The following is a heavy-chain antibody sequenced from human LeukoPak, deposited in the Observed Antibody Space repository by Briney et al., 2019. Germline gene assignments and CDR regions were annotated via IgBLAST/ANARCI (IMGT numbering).Heavy chain of an antibody. CDR1: GYSITFCHL. V-gene: IGHV4-38-2*02. J-gene: IGHJ5*02. CDR2: INHSGRT. CDR3: ARESSAVAHTMIRDWLDP. D-gene: IGHD3-22*01. Sequence: PSETLSLTCDVSGYSITFCHLWGWIRQPPGKGLEWIASINHSGRTYYTPSLKSRVTISVDTLKNQLSLEVTSVTAEDTAIYFCARESSAVAHTMIRDWLDPWGQGTLVTVSS.